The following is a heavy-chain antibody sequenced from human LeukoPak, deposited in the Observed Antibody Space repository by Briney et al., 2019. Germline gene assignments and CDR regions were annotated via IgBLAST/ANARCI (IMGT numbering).Heavy chain of an antibody. CDR2: INHSGST. CDR1: GGSFSGYY. CDR3: ARALIAADAFDI. Sequence: PSETLSLTCAVNGGSFSGYYWSWIRQPPGKGLEWVGEINHSGSTNYNPSLKSRVTISVDTSKNQFSLKLSSVTAADTAVYYCARALIAADAFDIWGQGTMVTVSS. D-gene: IGHD3-22*01. V-gene: IGHV4-34*01. J-gene: IGHJ3*02.